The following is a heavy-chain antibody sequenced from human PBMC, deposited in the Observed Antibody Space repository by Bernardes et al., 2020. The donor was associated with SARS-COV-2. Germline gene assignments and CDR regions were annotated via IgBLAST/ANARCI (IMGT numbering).Heavy chain of an antibody. CDR3: ARHGGYCSGTSCYNPPAFDI. D-gene: IGHD2-2*01. V-gene: IGHV4-59*08. J-gene: IGHJ3*02. CDR1: GASIISYY. CDR2: IYYTRST. Sequence: SETLSLTCTVSGASIISYYWSWIRPPPGKGLEWIGYIYYTRSTNYNPSLKSRVTISVDTSKNQFSLNLSSVTAADTAVYYCARHGGYCSGTSCYNPPAFDIWGQGTMVTVSS.